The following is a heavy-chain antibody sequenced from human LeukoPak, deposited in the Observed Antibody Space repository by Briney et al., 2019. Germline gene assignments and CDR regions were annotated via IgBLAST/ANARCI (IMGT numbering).Heavy chain of an antibody. CDR2: MNPNSGNT. V-gene: IGHV1-8*01. CDR3: ARGPYAIRLWLFWFDP. D-gene: IGHD5-18*01. CDR1: GYTFTSYD. Sequence: GASVKVSCKASGYTFTSYDINWVRQATGQGLEWMGWMNPNSGNTGYAQKFQGRVTMTRNTSISTAYMELSSLRSEDTAVYYCARGPYAIRLWLFWFDPWGQGTLVTVSS. J-gene: IGHJ5*02.